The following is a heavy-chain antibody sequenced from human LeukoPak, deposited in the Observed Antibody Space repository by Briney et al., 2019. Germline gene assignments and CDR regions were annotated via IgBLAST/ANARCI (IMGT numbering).Heavy chain of an antibody. V-gene: IGHV5-51*01. CDR1: GYNFISYW. J-gene: IGHJ4*02. Sequence: GESLKISCKGSGYNFISYWIAWVRQMPGKGLEWMGIIYPGDSDTRYSPSFQGQVTISADKSISTAYLQWSSLKASDTAMYYCARFRGSSNSDYWGQGTLVTVSS. CDR3: ARFRGSSNSDY. D-gene: IGHD1-26*01. CDR2: IYPGDSDT.